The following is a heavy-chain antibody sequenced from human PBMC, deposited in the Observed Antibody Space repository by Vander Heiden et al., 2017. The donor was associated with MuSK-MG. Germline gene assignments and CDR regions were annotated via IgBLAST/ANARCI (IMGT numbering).Heavy chain of an antibody. V-gene: IGHV1-46*03. CDR3: ARAPLGYSSGWYPPGDY. CDR2: INPSGGST. Sequence: QVQLVLSGAEVKKPGASVKVSCKASGYTFPSHYMHWVRQAPGQGLEWMGIINPSGGSTSYAQKFQGRVTMTRDTSTSTVYMELSSLRSEDTAVYYCARAPLGYSSGWYPPGDYWGQGTLVTVSS. D-gene: IGHD6-19*01. J-gene: IGHJ4*02. CDR1: GYTFPSHY.